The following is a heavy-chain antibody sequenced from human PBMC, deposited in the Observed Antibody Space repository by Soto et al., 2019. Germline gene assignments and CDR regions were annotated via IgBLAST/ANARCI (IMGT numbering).Heavy chain of an antibody. Sequence: SETLSLTCAVYGGSFSGYYWSWIRQPPGKGLEWIGEINHSGSTNYNPSLKSRVTISVDTSKNQFSLKLSSVTAADTAVYYCARSHLSSSGSLSYWGQGTLVTVSS. CDR3: ARSHLSSSGSLSY. J-gene: IGHJ4*02. CDR1: GGSFSGYY. CDR2: INHSGST. D-gene: IGHD6-19*01. V-gene: IGHV4-34*01.